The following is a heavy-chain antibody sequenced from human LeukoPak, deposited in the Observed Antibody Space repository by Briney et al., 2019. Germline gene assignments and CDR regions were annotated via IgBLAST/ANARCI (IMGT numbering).Heavy chain of an antibody. CDR2: ISGSGGGT. CDR1: GITLSNYA. D-gene: IGHD3-22*01. J-gene: IGHJ4*02. CDR3: AKRGVVIRVILVGFHKEAYYFDS. V-gene: IGHV3-23*01. Sequence: GGSLRLSCAVSGITLSNYAMSWVRQAPGKGLEWVAGISGSGGGTNYADSVKGRFTISRDNPKKTLYLQMNNLRAGDTAVYFCAKRGVVIRVILVGFHKEAYYFDSWGQGALVTVSS.